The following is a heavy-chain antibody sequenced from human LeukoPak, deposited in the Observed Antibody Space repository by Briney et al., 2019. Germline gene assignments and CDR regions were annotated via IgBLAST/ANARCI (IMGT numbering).Heavy chain of an antibody. CDR1: GFIFSDYY. CDR2: ISDSGSTI. V-gene: IGHV3-11*01. Sequence: GGSLRLSCAASGFIFSDYYMTWIRQTPGKGLEWLSYISDSGSTINYADSVKGRLTISRDNAKKSLCLQMNSLRAEDTAVYYWAIYYDSSGSIDHWGQGTLVTVSS. CDR3: AIYYDSSGSIDH. D-gene: IGHD3-22*01. J-gene: IGHJ4*02.